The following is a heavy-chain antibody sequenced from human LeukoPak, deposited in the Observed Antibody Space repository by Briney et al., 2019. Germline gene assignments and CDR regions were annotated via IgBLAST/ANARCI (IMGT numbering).Heavy chain of an antibody. J-gene: IGHJ5*02. CDR3: ARGGDFWSGYISWWFDP. Sequence: SQTLSLTCAISGDSVSSNSAAWNWIRQSPSRGLEWLGRTYYRSKWYNDYAVSVKSRITINPDTSKNQFSLQLNSVTPEDTAVYYCARGGDFWSGYISWWFDPWGQGTLVTVSS. D-gene: IGHD3-3*01. CDR2: TYYRSKWYN. CDR1: GDSVSSNSAA. V-gene: IGHV6-1*01.